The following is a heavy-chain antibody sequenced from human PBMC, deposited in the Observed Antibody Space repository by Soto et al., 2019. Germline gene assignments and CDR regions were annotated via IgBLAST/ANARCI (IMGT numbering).Heavy chain of an antibody. V-gene: IGHV3-33*01. Sequence: GGSLRLSCAASGFTFSSYGMHWVRQAPGKGLEWVAVIWYDGSNKYYADSVKGRFTISRDNSKNTLYLQMNSLRAEDTAVYYCARDLGLWFGESPLDYWGQGTLVTVSS. CDR3: ARDLGLWFGESPLDY. CDR2: IWYDGSNK. J-gene: IGHJ4*02. D-gene: IGHD3-10*01. CDR1: GFTFSSYG.